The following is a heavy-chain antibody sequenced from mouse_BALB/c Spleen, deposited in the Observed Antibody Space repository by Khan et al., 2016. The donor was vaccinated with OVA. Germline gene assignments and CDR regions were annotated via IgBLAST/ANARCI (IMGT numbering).Heavy chain of an antibody. V-gene: IGHV1-18*01. Sequence: IQLVQSGPELVKPGASVKISCKPSGYTFPEYTVHWVKQSLGKSLDWIGVINPKNGGTAYNQKFKGKATLTVDKSSSTAYMEFRSLTSEDSAVYSCTRDAGRYWGQGTSVTVAS. J-gene: IGHJ4*01. CDR3: TRDAGRY. CDR2: INPKNGGT. D-gene: IGHD3-3*01. CDR1: GYTFPEYT.